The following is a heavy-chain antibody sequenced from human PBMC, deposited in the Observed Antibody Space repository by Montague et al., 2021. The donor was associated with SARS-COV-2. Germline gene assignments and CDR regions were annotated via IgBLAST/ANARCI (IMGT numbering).Heavy chain of an antibody. V-gene: IGHV4-31*03. D-gene: IGHD2-21*02. CDR3: ARVHIVVVTAMRYFDL. J-gene: IGHJ2*01. CDR1: GGSISSGGYY. Sequence: TLSLTCTVSGGSISSGGYYWSWIRQHPGKGLEWTGYIYYSGSTYCNPSLKSRVTISVDTSKNQFSLKLSSVTAADTAVYYCARVHIVVVTAMRYFDLWGRGTLVTVSS. CDR2: IYYSGST.